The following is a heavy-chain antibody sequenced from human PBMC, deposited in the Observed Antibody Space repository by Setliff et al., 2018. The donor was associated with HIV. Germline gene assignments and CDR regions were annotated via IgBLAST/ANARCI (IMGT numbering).Heavy chain of an antibody. J-gene: IGHJ4*02. CDR2: IDPKSGGT. CDR1: GYTFTSYY. CDR3: ARVRLGYNFWSGYLDS. Sequence: EASVKVSCKASGYTFTSYYVHWVRQAPGRGLEWVAWIDPKSGGTGFAQKFLGRVALTRDTSISTAYMELNSLRSDDTAVYYCARVRLGYNFWSGYLDSWGQGTLVTVSS. D-gene: IGHD3-3*01. V-gene: IGHV1-2*02.